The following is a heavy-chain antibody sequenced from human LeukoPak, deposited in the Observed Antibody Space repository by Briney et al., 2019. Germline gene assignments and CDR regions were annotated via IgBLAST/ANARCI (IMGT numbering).Heavy chain of an antibody. Sequence: SVTVSCKDSGFTFTSTAVQWVRQARGQRLEWIGWILVGSGNTNYAQMFQERVTLTWDVSTSTAYMVLSSLRSEDTAIYYCASDPPYTSSSAWWGQGTLVTVSS. V-gene: IGHV1-58*01. CDR3: ASDPPYTSSSAW. J-gene: IGHJ4*02. D-gene: IGHD2-2*01. CDR2: ILVGSGNT. CDR1: GFTFTSTA.